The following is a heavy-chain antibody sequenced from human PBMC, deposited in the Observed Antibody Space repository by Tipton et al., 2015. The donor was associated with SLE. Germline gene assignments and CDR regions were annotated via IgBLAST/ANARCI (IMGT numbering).Heavy chain of an antibody. CDR2: IYHSGST. CDR3: ARLGVVPAAPDAFDI. V-gene: IGHV4-39*07. D-gene: IGHD2-2*01. Sequence: TLSLTCTVSGGSISSSSYYWGWIRQPPGKGLEWIGSIYHSGSTYYNPSLKCRVTISVDTSKNQFSLKLSSVTAADTAVYYCARLGVVPAAPDAFDIWGQGTMVTVSS. J-gene: IGHJ3*02. CDR1: GGSISSSSYY.